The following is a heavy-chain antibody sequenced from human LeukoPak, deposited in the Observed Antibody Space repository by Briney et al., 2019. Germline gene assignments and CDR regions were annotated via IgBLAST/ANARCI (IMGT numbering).Heavy chain of an antibody. CDR1: GYTFTGYY. CDR3: ARVNSGSHSAFDY. J-gene: IGHJ4*02. CDR2: ISAYNGNT. D-gene: IGHD1-26*01. V-gene: IGHV1-18*04. Sequence: ASVKVSCKASGYTFTGYYMHWVRQAPGQGLEWMGWISAYNGNTNYAQKLQGRVTMTADTSTSTAYMELRSLRSDDTAVYYCARVNSGSHSAFDYWGQGTLVTVSS.